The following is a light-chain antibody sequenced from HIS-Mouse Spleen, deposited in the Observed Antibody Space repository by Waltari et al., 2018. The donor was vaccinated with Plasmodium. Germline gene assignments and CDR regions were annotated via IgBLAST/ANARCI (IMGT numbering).Light chain of an antibody. J-gene: IGLJ2*01. CDR2: EVS. Sequence: QSALTQPPSASGSPGQSVTISCTGTSRDVGGYNYVPWYQQHPGKAPKLMIYEVSKRPSGVPDRFSGSKSANTASLTVSGLQAEDEADYYCSSYAGSNNLVFGGGTKLTVL. V-gene: IGLV2-8*01. CDR1: SRDVGGYNY. CDR3: SSYAGSNNLV.